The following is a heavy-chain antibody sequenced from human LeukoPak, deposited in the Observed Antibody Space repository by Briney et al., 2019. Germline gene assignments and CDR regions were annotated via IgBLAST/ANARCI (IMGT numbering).Heavy chain of an antibody. J-gene: IGHJ3*02. CDR1: GFTFSSYG. CDR2: IRYDGSNK. D-gene: IGHD6-13*01. V-gene: IGHV3-30*02. Sequence: GGSLRLSCAASGFTFSSYGMHWARQAPGKGLEWVAFIRYDGSNKYYADSVKGRFTISRDNSKNTLYLQMNSLRAEDTAVYYCAGYSSSWYGAFDIWGQGTMVTVSS. CDR3: AGYSSSWYGAFDI.